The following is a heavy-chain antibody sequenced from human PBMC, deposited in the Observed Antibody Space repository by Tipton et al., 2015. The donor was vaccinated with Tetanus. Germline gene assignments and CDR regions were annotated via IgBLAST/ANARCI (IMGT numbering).Heavy chain of an antibody. J-gene: IGHJ2*01. V-gene: IGHV1-69*06. CDR1: GGTFRYHA. CDR3: ARGKDYTGSGRYWYFDL. CDR2: IIPVFGTS. D-gene: IGHD3-10*01. Sequence: QVQLVQSGPEVKKPGSSVKVSCKASGGTFRYHAISWVRQAPGQGLEWMGGIIPVFGTSNYAQNFQDRVTVTADKSTSTVYMELRSLRPDVTAVYYCARGKDYTGSGRYWYFDLWGRGTLVTVSS.